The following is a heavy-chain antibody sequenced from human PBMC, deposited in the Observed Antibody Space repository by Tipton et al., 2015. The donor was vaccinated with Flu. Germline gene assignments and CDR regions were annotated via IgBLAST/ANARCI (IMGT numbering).Heavy chain of an antibody. J-gene: IGHJ4*02. D-gene: IGHD1-26*01. V-gene: IGHV3-72*01. CDR2: TRNKANSYTT. CDR1: GLIFSDHY. CDR3: ARGGSYLTNDY. Sequence: SLRLSCAASGLIFSDHYMDWVRQAPGKGLEWVGRTRNKANSYTTEYAASVKGRFTISRDDSKNSLHLQMNSLKTEDTAVYYCARGGSYLTNDYWGQGTLVTVSS.